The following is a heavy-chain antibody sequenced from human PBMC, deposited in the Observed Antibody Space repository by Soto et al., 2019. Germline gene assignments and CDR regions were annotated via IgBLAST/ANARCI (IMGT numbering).Heavy chain of an antibody. CDR3: ASESRYCSGGSCYFLPGIDY. CDR1: GGTFSSYA. V-gene: IGHV1-69*13. CDR2: IIPIFGTA. D-gene: IGHD2-15*01. J-gene: IGHJ4*02. Sequence: SVKVSCKASGGTFSSYAISWVRQAPGQGLEWMGGIIPIFGTANYAQKFQGRVTITADESTSTAYMELSSLRSEDTAVYYCASESRYCSGGSCYFLPGIDYWGQGTLVTVSS.